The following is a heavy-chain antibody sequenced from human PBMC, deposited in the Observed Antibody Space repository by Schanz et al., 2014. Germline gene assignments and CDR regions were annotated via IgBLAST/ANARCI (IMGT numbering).Heavy chain of an antibody. CDR3: ARWDPLLSGRDAFDI. J-gene: IGHJ3*02. V-gene: IGHV4-34*01. CDR2: INHSGST. D-gene: IGHD2-15*01. Sequence: QVQLQQWGAGLLKPSETLSLTCAVYGGSFSVYYWSWIRQPPGKGLEWIGEINHSGSTDYNPSLKSRAHISGEPSKNQFSLMLNSVTAADTAVYYCARWDPLLSGRDAFDIWGLGTMVTVSS. CDR1: GGSFSVYY.